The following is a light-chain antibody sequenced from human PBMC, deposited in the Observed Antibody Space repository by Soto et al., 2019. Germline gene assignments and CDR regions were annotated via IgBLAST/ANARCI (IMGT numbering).Light chain of an antibody. V-gene: IGLV2-14*03. CDR2: GTS. CDR3: QASNSGLSVYV. CDR1: SSDIGHYDY. Sequence: QSVLTQPASVSGSPGQSITISCTGTSSDIGHYDYVSWYQQHPGKAPKLLIYGTSNRPSAVPDRFSGSKSGPSASLAITGLQGGDEADYYCQASNSGLSVYVSGTGTKV. J-gene: IGLJ1*01.